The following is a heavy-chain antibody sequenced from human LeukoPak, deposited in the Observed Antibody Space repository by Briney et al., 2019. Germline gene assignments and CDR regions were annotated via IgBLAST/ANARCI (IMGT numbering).Heavy chain of an antibody. D-gene: IGHD6-19*01. CDR3: ARPHSSGWYGVYDI. CDR1: DGSISSHY. V-gene: IGHV4-59*08. Sequence: SETLSLTCTVSDGSISSHYWSWIRQPPGKGLEWIGHFAYSGTTSYNASLKSRVTISVDTSKNQFFLTLTSVTAADTAVYYCARPHSSGWYGVYDIWGQGTMVTVSS. CDR2: FAYSGTT. J-gene: IGHJ3*02.